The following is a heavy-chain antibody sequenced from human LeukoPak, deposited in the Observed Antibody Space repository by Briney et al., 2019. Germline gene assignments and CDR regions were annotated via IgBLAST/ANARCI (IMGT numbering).Heavy chain of an antibody. D-gene: IGHD2-15*01. V-gene: IGHV4-4*07. J-gene: IGHJ5*02. Sequence: SETLSLTCTVSGVSISGYFWSWIRQPAGKGLEWIGRIYTSGSITYNPSLKSRVTMSVDRSKNQFSLKLSSVTAADTAVYYCARDDEDRAWFDPWGQGILVTVSS. CDR1: GVSISGYF. CDR3: ARDDEDRAWFDP. CDR2: IYTSGSI.